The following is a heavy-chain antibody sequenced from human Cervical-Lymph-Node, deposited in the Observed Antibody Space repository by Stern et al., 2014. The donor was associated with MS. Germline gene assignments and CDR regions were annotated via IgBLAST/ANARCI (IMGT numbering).Heavy chain of an antibody. CDR2: IGGSGNPT. V-gene: IGHV3-23*04. CDR1: GRSFPNYA. J-gene: IGHJ6*02. D-gene: IGHD3/OR15-3a*01. Sequence: EVQLVESGGGLVQPGGSLRLSCAGSGRSFPNYAMNWVRQAPGKGLEWVSSIGGSGNPTYYADSVKGRFSISRDNSKKTVYLHMSSLRVEDTAIYYCAKVSEYDYWSGYAGYYGMDVWGQGTTVTVSS. CDR3: AKVSEYDYWSGYAGYYGMDV.